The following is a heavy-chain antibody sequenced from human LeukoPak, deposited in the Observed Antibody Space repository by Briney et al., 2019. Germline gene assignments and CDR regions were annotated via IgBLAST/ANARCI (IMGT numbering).Heavy chain of an antibody. CDR3: ARDTSDIYPVFGESDY. D-gene: IGHD3-10*01. CDR1: GFTFNQYG. J-gene: IGHJ4*02. CDR2: ISGSGGTT. Sequence: PGGSLRLSCVASGFTFNQYGMTWVRQAPGKGLEWVSSISGSGGTTYYADAVKGRFTISRDKSTKTLYLQMKSLRAEDTAVYFCARDTSDIYPVFGESDYWGQGILVTVSS. V-gene: IGHV3-23*01.